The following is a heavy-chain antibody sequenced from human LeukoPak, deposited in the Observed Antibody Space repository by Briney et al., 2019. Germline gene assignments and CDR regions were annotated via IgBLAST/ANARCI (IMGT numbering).Heavy chain of an antibody. CDR2: INPSGGST. Sequence: GASVKVSCKASGYTFTSYDINWVRQAPGQGLEWMGIINPSGGSTGYAQKFQGRVTMTRDTSTSTVYMELSSLRSEDTAVYYCAREQKSREVVVAAGRLNDAFDIWGQGTMVTVSS. CDR1: GYTFTSYD. CDR3: AREQKSREVVVAAGRLNDAFDI. V-gene: IGHV1-46*01. J-gene: IGHJ3*02. D-gene: IGHD2-15*01.